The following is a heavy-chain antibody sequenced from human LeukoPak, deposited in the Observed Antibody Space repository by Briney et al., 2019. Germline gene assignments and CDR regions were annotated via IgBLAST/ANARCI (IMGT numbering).Heavy chain of an antibody. J-gene: IGHJ4*02. CDR2: IISSGSTI. V-gene: IGHV3-48*03. CDR1: GFTFSSYE. Sequence: PGGSLRLSCAALGFTFSSYEMNWVRQAPGKGLGWVSYIISSGSTIYYADSVKGRFTISTDNAKNSLYLQMNSLRAEDTAVYYCARDLYTYDYVWGSYREFDYWGRGTLVTVSS. CDR3: ARDLYTYDYVWGSYREFDY. D-gene: IGHD3-16*02.